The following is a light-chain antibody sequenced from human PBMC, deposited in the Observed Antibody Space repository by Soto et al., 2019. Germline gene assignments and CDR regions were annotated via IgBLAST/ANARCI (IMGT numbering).Light chain of an antibody. V-gene: IGKV3-20*01. CDR3: QQANSSPLT. CDR2: GTS. Sequence: ETVFTQSPGTLSLYPGERATLSCRASQSVSSSSLAWYQQRPGQAPRLLIYGTSSRDTGIPDRFSGSGSGTDFTLTISRLEPEDFAIDYCQQANSSPLTFGGGTKVDI. CDR1: QSVSSSS. J-gene: IGKJ4*01.